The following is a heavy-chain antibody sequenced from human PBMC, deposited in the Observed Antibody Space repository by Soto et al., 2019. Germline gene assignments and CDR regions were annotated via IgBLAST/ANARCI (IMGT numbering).Heavy chain of an antibody. CDR2: ISSNSVTI. CDR1: GFIFSKYS. CDR3: AREDILGTRSFDY. V-gene: IGHV3-48*02. D-gene: IGHD1-26*01. J-gene: IGHJ4*02. Sequence: GGSLRLSCGASGFIFSKYSKNWVRQAPGKGLEWLSYISSNSVTIYYADSVRGRFTIFRDNAKSSLYLQMNSLRDEDTAVYYCAREDILGTRSFDYWGQGALVTVSS.